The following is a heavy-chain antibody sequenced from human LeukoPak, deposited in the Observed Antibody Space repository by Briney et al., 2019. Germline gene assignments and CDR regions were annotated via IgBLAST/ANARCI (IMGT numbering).Heavy chain of an antibody. CDR1: GGSISSGDHY. J-gene: IGHJ4*02. V-gene: IGHV4-30-4*08. CDR2: IYYSGST. CDR3: ARETYSNSVDY. D-gene: IGHD4-11*01. Sequence: SETLSRTCTVSGGSISSGDHYWGWIRQPPGKGLEWIGYIYYSGSTYYNPSLKSRISISLDTSKNQFSLKLSSVTAAATAVYYCARETYSNSVDYWGQGTLVTVSS.